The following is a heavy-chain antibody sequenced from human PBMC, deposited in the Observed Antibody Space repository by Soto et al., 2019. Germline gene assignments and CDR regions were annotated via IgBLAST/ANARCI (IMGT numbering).Heavy chain of an antibody. CDR2: IIPIYETV. CDR1: EGTFSSYG. V-gene: IGHV1-69*01. J-gene: IGHJ5*02. D-gene: IGHD2-21*02. Sequence: QVSLVQSGADVKKAGSSVKVSCKASEGTFSSYGISWVRQAPGQGLEWMGGIIPIYETVTYAQRFQGRLTISADESTSTAYMELSSLRPDDTAVYYCARDLVVTAKCLDPWGQGTLVTVSS. CDR3: ARDLVVTAKCLDP.